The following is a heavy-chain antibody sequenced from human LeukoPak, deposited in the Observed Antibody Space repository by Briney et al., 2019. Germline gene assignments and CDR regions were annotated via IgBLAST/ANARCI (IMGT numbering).Heavy chain of an antibody. V-gene: IGHV6-1*01. D-gene: IGHD2-15*01. J-gene: IGHJ5*02. CDR3: SRDLWPVAPHWFDP. CDR1: GESVSRNDAA. Sequence: SQTLSLTCAISGESVSRNDAAWSWIRQSPSRGLEWLGRTYYRSQWYSEYAVSVKSRISINADTSKNRISLQLSSVTPEDTAVYYCSRDLWPVAPHWFDPWGQGSLVTVSS. CDR2: TYYRSQWYS.